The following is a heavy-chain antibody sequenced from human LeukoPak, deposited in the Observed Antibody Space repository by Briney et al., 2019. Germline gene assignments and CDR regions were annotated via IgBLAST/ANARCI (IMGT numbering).Heavy chain of an antibody. CDR3: ARDIGRRRLTIPDY. J-gene: IGHJ4*02. D-gene: IGHD3-3*01. CDR1: GFTFSSYA. CDR2: ISGSGGST. V-gene: IGHV3-23*01. Sequence: GGSLRLSCAASGFTFSSYAMSWVRQAPGKGLGWVSAISGSGGSTYYADSVKGRFTISRDNAKNSLYLQMNSLRAEDTAVYYCARDIGRRRLTIPDYWGQGTLVTVSS.